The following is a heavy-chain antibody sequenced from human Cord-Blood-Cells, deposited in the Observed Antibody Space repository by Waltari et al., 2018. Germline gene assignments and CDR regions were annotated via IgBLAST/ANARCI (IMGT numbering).Heavy chain of an antibody. J-gene: IGHJ4*02. Sequence: QVQLVESGGGVVQPGRSRSLPCPASGFTSGSYAMHWFRQAPGKGLEWVAVISYDGSNKYYADSVKGRFTISRDNSKNTLYLQMNSLRAEDTAVYYCARDSGYSYGPFDYWGQGTLVTISS. D-gene: IGHD5-18*01. CDR3: ARDSGYSYGPFDY. CDR1: GFTSGSYA. V-gene: IGHV3-30-3*01. CDR2: ISYDGSNK.